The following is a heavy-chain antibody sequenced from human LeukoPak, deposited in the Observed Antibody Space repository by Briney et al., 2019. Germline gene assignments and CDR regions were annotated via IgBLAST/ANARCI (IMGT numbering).Heavy chain of an antibody. CDR2: ISWDGDST. V-gene: IGHV3-43*01. CDR3: AKDEARFGELRWDYGMDV. J-gene: IGHJ6*02. Sequence: PGGSLRLSCAASGFTFDDYTMHWVRQAPGKGLEWVSLISWDGDSTYYADSVKGRFTISRDNSKNSLYLQMNSLRTEDTALYYCAKDEARFGELRWDYGMDVWGQGTTVTVSS. CDR1: GFTFDDYT. D-gene: IGHD3-10*01.